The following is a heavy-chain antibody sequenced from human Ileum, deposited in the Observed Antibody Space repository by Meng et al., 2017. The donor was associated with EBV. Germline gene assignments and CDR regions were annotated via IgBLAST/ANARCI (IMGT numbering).Heavy chain of an antibody. D-gene: IGHD4-17*01. V-gene: IGHV4-4*02. CDR1: GDSISSNNW. CDR3: ASGRDYAWHS. Sequence: QAQLQESGPGPVKPSGTLSLTCAVSGDSISSNNWWSWVRQPPGKGLEWIGEIYHSGSTNYNPSFKSRVTMSVDKSKNQISLNLSSVTAADTAVYYCASGRDYAWHSWGRGTLVTVSS. J-gene: IGHJ4*02. CDR2: IYHSGST.